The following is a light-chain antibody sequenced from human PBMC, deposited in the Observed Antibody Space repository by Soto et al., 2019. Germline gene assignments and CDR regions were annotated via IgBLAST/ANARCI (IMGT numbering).Light chain of an antibody. CDR2: GAS. V-gene: IGKV3-20*01. J-gene: IGKJ5*01. CDR3: QQYGSSIT. CDR1: QSINRD. Sequence: EIVMTQSPATLSVSPGESATLSCRASQSINRDLAWYVQKPGQAPRLLIYGASSRATGIPDRFSGSGSGTDFTLTISRLEPEDFAVYYCQQYGSSITFGQGTRLEI.